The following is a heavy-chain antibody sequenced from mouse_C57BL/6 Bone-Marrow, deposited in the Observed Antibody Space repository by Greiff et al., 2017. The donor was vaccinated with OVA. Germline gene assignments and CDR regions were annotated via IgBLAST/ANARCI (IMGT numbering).Heavy chain of an antibody. J-gene: IGHJ2*01. V-gene: IGHV5-6*01. D-gene: IGHD6-1*01. CDR1: GFTFSSYG. Sequence: EVQLQESGGDLVKPGGSLKLSCAASGFTFSSYGMSWVRQTPDKRLEWVATISSGGSYTYYPDSVKGRFTISRDNAKNTLYLQMSSLKSEDTAMYYCARREPLRRYCDYWGQGTTLTVSS. CDR2: ISSGGSYT. CDR3: ARREPLRRYCDY.